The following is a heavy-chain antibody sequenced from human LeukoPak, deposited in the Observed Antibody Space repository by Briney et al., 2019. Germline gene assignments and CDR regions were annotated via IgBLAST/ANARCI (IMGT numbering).Heavy chain of an antibody. CDR2: IIPIFGTA. CDR3: ARGMVRGVIGGGAFDI. CDR1: GGTFSSYA. Sequence: ASVKVSCKASGGTFSSYAISWVRQAPGQGLEWMEGIIPIFGTANYAQKFQGRVTITADKSTSTAYMELSSLRSEDTAVYYCARGMVRGVIGGGAFDIWGQGTMVTVSS. D-gene: IGHD3-10*01. J-gene: IGHJ3*02. V-gene: IGHV1-69*06.